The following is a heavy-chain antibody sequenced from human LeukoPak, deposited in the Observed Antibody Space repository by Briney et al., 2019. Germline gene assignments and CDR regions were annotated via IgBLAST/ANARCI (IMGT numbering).Heavy chain of an antibody. CDR1: GFTFRSYP. CDR2: ISGSGGST. J-gene: IGHJ4*02. V-gene: IGHV3-23*01. D-gene: IGHD2/OR15-2a*01. CDR3: AKERTQTTSFDY. Sequence: GGSLRLSCAASGFTFRSYPMNWVRQAPGRGLEWVSTISGSGGSTYYADSVKGRFTISRDNSKNTLYLQMNRLRAEDTAVYYCAKERTQTTSFDYWGQGTLVTVSS.